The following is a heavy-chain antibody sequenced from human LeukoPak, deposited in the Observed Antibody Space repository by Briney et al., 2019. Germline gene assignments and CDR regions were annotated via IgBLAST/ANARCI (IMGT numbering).Heavy chain of an antibody. J-gene: IGHJ3*02. V-gene: IGHV4-61*02. CDR3: ARDWNDAFDI. CDR1: GGSFSSGTCY. Sequence: PSQTLSLTCTVSGGSFSSGTCYWSWIRQPAGKGLEWIGRIYTSGSTNYNPSPKSRVTISVDTSKNQFSLKLSSVTAADTAVYYCARDWNDAFDIWGQGTMVTVSS. D-gene: IGHD1-1*01. CDR2: IYTSGST.